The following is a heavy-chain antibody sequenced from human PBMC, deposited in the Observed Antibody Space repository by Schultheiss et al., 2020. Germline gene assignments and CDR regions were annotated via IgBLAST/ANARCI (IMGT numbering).Heavy chain of an antibody. V-gene: IGHV3-30-3*01. D-gene: IGHD3-10*01. J-gene: IGHJ4*01. CDR3: AKDPTSRGGYRPFDY. CDR2: ISYDGSNK. CDR1: GFTFSSYA. Sequence: GGSLRLSCAASGFTFSSYAMHWVRQAPGKGLEWVAVISYDGSNKYYADSVKGRFTISRDNSKNTLYLQMNSLRAEDTAVYYCAKDPTSRGGYRPFDYWGHGTLVTVSS.